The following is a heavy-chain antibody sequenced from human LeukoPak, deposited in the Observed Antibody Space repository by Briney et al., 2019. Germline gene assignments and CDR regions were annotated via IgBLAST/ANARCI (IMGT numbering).Heavy chain of an antibody. CDR1: GFTFTSYA. Sequence: PGGSLRLSCAASGFTFTSYAMSWVRQPPGKGLEWVSVIRGSGTVTYFADSVKGRFTVSRDNSKNTLYLQMSSLRAEDTAIYYCAKSLDYDGGVLWPLPQYWGQGTLVTVSS. CDR3: AKSLDYDGGVLWPLPQY. V-gene: IGHV3-23*01. D-gene: IGHD3-22*01. CDR2: IRGSGTVT. J-gene: IGHJ4*02.